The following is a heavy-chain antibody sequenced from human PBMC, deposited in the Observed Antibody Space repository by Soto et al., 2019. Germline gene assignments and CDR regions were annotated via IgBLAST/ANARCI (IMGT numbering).Heavy chain of an antibody. CDR2: SHQSGNT. CDR1: GVSIGSHDW. Sequence: QVQLQESGPGLVKPSGTLSLTCAVSGVSIGSHDWWTWVRQPPGKGLECIGESHQSGNTNYNSFLESRVTISLDKTKNHFSLQPSSVTVAETAVYYCATRDTGRVYWGQGTLVTVSS. CDR3: ATRDTGRVY. V-gene: IGHV4-4*02. D-gene: IGHD5-18*01. J-gene: IGHJ4*02.